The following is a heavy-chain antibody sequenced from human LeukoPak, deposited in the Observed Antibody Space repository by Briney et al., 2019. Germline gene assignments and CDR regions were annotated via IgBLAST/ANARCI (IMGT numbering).Heavy chain of an antibody. CDR2: ISASGGST. J-gene: IGHJ4*02. V-gene: IGHV3-23*01. CDR3: PKGNADHSANYYDN. CDR1: GFTFSSYA. D-gene: IGHD1-1*01. Sequence: PGGSLRLSCADSGFTFSSYAMSWVRQAPGKGLEWGSSISASGGSTSYADSVKGRFTISRDNSKNTLYLQMNSLRADVTAVYYCPKGNADHSANYYDNWGRGTLVTVST.